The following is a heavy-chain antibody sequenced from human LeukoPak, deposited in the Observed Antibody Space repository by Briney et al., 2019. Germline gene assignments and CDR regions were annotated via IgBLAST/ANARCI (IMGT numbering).Heavy chain of an antibody. CDR3: ARSLTIFGMVNPTQYYFDY. V-gene: IGHV3-48*01. CDR2: ISSSSTTI. CDR1: GFTFISYS. Sequence: GGSLRLSCAASGFTFISYSMNWVRQAPGKGLEWVSYISSSSTTIYYADSVRGRFTISRDNAKNSLYLQMNSLRAEDTAVYYCARSLTIFGMVNPTQYYFDYWGQGTLVTVSS. J-gene: IGHJ4*02. D-gene: IGHD3-3*01.